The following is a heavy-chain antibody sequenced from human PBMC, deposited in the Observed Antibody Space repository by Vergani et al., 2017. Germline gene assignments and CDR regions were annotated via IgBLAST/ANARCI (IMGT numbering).Heavy chain of an antibody. CDR1: GFTFSGTA. D-gene: IGHD2-2*01. CDR3: TRPIGDIVVVPAGLDV. J-gene: IGHJ6*04. CDR2: IRSKANSYAT. V-gene: IGHV3-73*02. Sequence: EVQLVESGGGLVQPGGSLKLSCAASGFTFSGTAMHWVRQASGKGLEWVGRIRSKANSYATAYAASVKGRFTISRDDSKNTAYLQMNSLKTEDTDVYYCTRPIGDIVVVPAGLDVWGKGTTVTVSS.